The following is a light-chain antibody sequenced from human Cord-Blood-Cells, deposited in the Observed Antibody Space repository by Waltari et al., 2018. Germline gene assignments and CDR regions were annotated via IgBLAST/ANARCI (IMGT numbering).Light chain of an antibody. CDR2: EVS. CDR3: SSYAGSNNWV. CDR1: SSDVGGYNY. Sequence: QSALTQPPSASGSPGQSVTISCTGTSSDVGGYNYVSWYQQHPGKAPKLIIYEVSKRPAGVPGRCSGSKSSNTASLTVSGLQAEYEADYYCSSYAGSNNWVFGGGTKLTVL. J-gene: IGLJ2*01. V-gene: IGLV2-8*01.